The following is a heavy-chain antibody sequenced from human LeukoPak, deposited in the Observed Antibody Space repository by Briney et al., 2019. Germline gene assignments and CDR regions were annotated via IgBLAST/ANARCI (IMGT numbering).Heavy chain of an antibody. CDR1: GFTFSSYA. V-gene: IGHV3-30-3*01. CDR3: ARDQRSGWYAFHYYYYGMDV. J-gene: IGHJ6*02. D-gene: IGHD6-19*01. Sequence: GRSLRLSCAASGFTFSSYAMHWVRRAPGKGLEWVAVISYDGSNKYYADSVKGRFTISRDNSKNTLYLQMNSLRAEDTAVYYCARDQRSGWYAFHYYYYGMDVWGQGTTVTVSS. CDR2: ISYDGSNK.